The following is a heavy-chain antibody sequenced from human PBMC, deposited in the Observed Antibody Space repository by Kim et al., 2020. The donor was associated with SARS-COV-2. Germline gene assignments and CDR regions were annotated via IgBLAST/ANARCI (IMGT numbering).Heavy chain of an antibody. CDR1: GGSFSGYY. V-gene: IGHV4-34*01. J-gene: IGHJ1*01. CDR2: INHSGRT. CDR3: ARRLSNTSGWGSHYCDL. D-gene: IGHD3-10*01. Sequence: SETLSLTCAVYGGSFSGYYWSWICQPPGKGLEWIGEINHSGRTNYNPSLKSRVTISVDTSKNQFSLKLTSVTAADAALYFCARRLSNTSGWGSHYCDLWGPGILVTVSS.